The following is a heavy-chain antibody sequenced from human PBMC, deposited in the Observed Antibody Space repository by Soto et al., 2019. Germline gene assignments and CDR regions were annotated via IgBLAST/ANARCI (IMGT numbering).Heavy chain of an antibody. CDR2: IYYSGST. CDR3: ARERYYGMDV. CDR1: GGSISSYY. V-gene: IGHV4-59*01. J-gene: IGHJ6*02. Sequence: SETLSLTCTVYGGSISSYYWSWIRQPPGKGLEWIGYIYYSGSTNYNPSLKSRVTISVDTSKNQFSLKLSSVTAADTAVYYCARERYYGMDVWGQGTTVTVSS.